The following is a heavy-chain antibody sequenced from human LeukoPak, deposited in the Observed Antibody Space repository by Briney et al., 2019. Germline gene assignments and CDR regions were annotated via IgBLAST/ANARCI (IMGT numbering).Heavy chain of an antibody. Sequence: SETLSLTCTVFGDSVSSSNYYWAWFRQPPGKGLDWIGSLYYDGRTYYSPSLESRVTVSVDTSKNQFALKLTSVTAADTAVYYCARDTRSLMDVWGQGTTVTVSS. V-gene: IGHV4-39*02. J-gene: IGHJ6*02. CDR2: LYYDGRT. D-gene: IGHD3-16*02. CDR1: GDSVSSSNYY. CDR3: ARDTRSLMDV.